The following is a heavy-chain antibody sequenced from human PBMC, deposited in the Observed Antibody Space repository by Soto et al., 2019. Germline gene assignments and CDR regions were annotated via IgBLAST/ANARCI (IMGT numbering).Heavy chain of an antibody. CDR2: IYYSGST. CDR3: ARTLYYGSGSYLGQLYYGMDV. V-gene: IGHV4-39*01. Sequence: SETLSLTCTVSGGSISSSSYYWGWIRQPPGKGLEWIGSIYYSGSTYYNPSLKSRVTISVDTSKNQFSLKLSSVTAADTAVYYCARTLYYGSGSYLGQLYYGMDVWGQGTTVTVSS. D-gene: IGHD3-10*01. CDR1: GGSISSSSYY. J-gene: IGHJ6*02.